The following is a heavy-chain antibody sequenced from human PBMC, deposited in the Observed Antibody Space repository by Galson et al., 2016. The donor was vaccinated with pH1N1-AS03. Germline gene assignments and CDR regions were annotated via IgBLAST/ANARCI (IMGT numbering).Heavy chain of an antibody. CDR3: ARSDGRGDNFGYTGWFDP. V-gene: IGHV4/OR15-8*01. Sequence: ETLSLTCDVSGGSITSSNWWNWVRQPPGQGLEWIGEVYHSGTTNYNSSLKSRVTMSVNKSKNQFSLKLNSVTAADTAVYYCARSDGRGDNFGYTGWFDPWGQGTLVTVSS. J-gene: IGHJ5*02. CDR1: GGSITSSNW. D-gene: IGHD5-12*01. CDR2: VYHSGTT.